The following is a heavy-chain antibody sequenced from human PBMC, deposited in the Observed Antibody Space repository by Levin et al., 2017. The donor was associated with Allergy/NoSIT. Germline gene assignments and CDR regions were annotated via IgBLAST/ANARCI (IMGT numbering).Heavy chain of an antibody. Sequence: ASVKVSCKASGYTFSNYGISWVRQAPGQGLEWMGWISPYNGYTDYAQKFQGRVTMTTDTSTRTAYMEVRRLRSDDTAVYYCARDLSDIVIVPAAYWGQGTLVTVSS. V-gene: IGHV1-18*01. D-gene: IGHD2-2*01. J-gene: IGHJ4*02. CDR3: ARDLSDIVIVPAAY. CDR1: GYTFSNYG. CDR2: ISPYNGYT.